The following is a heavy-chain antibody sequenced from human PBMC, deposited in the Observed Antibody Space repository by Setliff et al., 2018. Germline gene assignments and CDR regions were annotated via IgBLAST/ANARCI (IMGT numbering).Heavy chain of an antibody. CDR3: ARDQWVRSPPLYFSYGMDV. CDR1: GGSISSSYY. CDR2: VYTSGGT. Sequence: SETLSLTCTVSGGSISSSYYWSWIRQPAGKGLEWIGRVYTSGGTDYNPSLKSRVTISLDTSKNQLSLKLTSVTAADTAVYYCARDQWVRSPPLYFSYGMDVWGLGTTVTVSS. D-gene: IGHD5-12*01. J-gene: IGHJ6*02. V-gene: IGHV4-4*07.